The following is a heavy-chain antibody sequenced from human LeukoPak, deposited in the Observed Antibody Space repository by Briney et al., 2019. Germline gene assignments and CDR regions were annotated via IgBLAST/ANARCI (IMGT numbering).Heavy chain of an antibody. CDR3: ARDSLPYYDYVWGSSGMDV. Sequence: GGSLRLSCAASGFTFSSYGMHWVRQAPGKGLEWVAVIWYDGSNKYYADSVKGRFTISRDNSKNTLYLQMNSPRTEDTAVYYCARDSLPYYDYVWGSSGMDVWGQGTTVTVSS. D-gene: IGHD3-16*01. J-gene: IGHJ6*02. CDR1: GFTFSSYG. V-gene: IGHV3-33*01. CDR2: IWYDGSNK.